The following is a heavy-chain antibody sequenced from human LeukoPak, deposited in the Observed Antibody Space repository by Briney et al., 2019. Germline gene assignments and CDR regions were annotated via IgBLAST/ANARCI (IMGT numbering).Heavy chain of an antibody. CDR1: GGSIYSTSFY. D-gene: IGHD1-26*01. V-gene: IGHV4-39*01. Sequence: SETLSLTCTVSGGSIYSTSFYWGWIRPPPGKGLEWIGSMYYDGSTYYNPSLKSRVTISVDTSKIQFSLKLTSVTAAGTAVYFCARRSDSGSDDGEDYFDYWGRGTLVTVSS. CDR3: ARRSDSGSDDGEDYFDY. J-gene: IGHJ4*02. CDR2: MYYDGST.